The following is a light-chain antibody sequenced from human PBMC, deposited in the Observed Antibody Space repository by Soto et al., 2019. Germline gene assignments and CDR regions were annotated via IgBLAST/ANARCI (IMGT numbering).Light chain of an antibody. J-gene: IGKJ5*01. V-gene: IGKV1-9*01. CDR1: QGIGTY. Sequence: RVPFPCRASQGIGTYLVWYQQKSGKAPTVLIYASSTLQTGVPSRFSGSGSGTDFSLTISSLHPEDVATYYCQQRTNWPITFGQGTRLEIK. CDR3: QQRTNWPIT. CDR2: ASS.